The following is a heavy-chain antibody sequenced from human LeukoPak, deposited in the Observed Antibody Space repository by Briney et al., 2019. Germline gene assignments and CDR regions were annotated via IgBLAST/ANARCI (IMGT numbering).Heavy chain of an antibody. CDR1: GGTLSSYT. Sequence: SVKVSFKASGGTLSSYTISWVRQAPGQGLEWMGRIIPILGIANYAQKFQGRVTITADKSTSTAYMELSSLRSEDTAVYYCASRLALYNWNSLDYWGQGTLVTVSS. CDR2: IIPILGIA. J-gene: IGHJ4*02. V-gene: IGHV1-69*02. CDR3: ASRLALYNWNSLDY. D-gene: IGHD1-7*01.